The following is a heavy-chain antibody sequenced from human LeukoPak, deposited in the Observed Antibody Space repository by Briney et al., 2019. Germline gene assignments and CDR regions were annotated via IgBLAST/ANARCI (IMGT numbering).Heavy chain of an antibody. D-gene: IGHD4-23*01. J-gene: IGHJ4*02. Sequence: SETLSLTCTVSGASISSYYWSCIRQPAGKGLEWIGRIYSNGSTIYSPSLKSRVTISLDRSKNQFSLKLTSVTAADTAVYYCARNSGDFWGQGTLVTVSS. CDR2: IYSNGST. CDR1: GASISSYY. V-gene: IGHV4-4*07. CDR3: ARNSGDF.